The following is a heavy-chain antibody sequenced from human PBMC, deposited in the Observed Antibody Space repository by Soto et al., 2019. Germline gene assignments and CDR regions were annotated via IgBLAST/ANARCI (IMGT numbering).Heavy chain of an antibody. V-gene: IGHV3-21*01. Sequence: GGSLRLSCAASGFTFSSYSMNWVRQAPGKGLEWVSSISSSSSYIYYADSVKGRFTISRDNAKNSLYLQMNSLSAEDTAVYYCARAPIAATVDYWGQGTLVTVSS. J-gene: IGHJ4*02. CDR2: ISSSSSYI. D-gene: IGHD6-13*01. CDR3: ARAPIAATVDY. CDR1: GFTFSSYS.